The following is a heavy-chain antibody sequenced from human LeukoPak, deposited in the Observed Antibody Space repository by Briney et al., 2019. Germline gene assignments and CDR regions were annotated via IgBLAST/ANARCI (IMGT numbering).Heavy chain of an antibody. V-gene: IGHV3-30-3*01. CDR1: GFTFSSYA. D-gene: IGHD6-13*01. J-gene: IGHJ3*02. CDR2: ISYDGSNK. CDR3: ARGIAAAGPDAFDI. Sequence: QSGGSLRLSCAASGFTFSSYAMHWVRQAPGKGLEWVAVISYDGSNKYYADSVKGRFTISRDNSKNTLYLQMNSLRAEDTAVYYCARGIAAAGPDAFDIWGQGTMVTVSS.